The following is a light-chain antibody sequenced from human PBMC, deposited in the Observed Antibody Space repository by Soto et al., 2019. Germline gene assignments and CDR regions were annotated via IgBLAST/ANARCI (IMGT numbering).Light chain of an antibody. V-gene: IGKV3-11*01. Sequence: EIVMTQSPATLSVSPGERATLSCRASQSLSSNLAWYQQKPGQAPRLLIYDASNRAAGIPARFSGSGSGTDFTLTISSLEPEDFAVYYCQQRSYWPITFGQGTRLENK. CDR3: QQRSYWPIT. CDR1: QSLSSN. J-gene: IGKJ5*01. CDR2: DAS.